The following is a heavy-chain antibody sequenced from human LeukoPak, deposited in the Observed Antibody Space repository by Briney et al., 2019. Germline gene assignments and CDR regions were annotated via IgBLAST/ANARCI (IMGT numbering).Heavy chain of an antibody. J-gene: IGHJ6*02. Sequence: GGSLRLSCAASGFTFISYGMHWVRQAPGKGLEWVAVISHDGSNKYYADSVKGRFTISRDNADNSVYLQMNSLRADDTAVYYCAKERPHGMDVWGQGTSVTVSS. CDR2: ISHDGSNK. CDR1: GFTFISYG. D-gene: IGHD6-6*01. V-gene: IGHV3-30*18. CDR3: AKERPHGMDV.